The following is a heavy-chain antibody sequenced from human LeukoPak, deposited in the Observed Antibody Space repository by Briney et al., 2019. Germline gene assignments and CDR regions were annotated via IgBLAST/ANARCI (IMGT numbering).Heavy chain of an antibody. J-gene: IGHJ6*02. CDR3: AKGVASLTSYYYYYGMDV. D-gene: IGHD3-10*01. Sequence: PGGSLRLSCAASGFTFDDYAMHWVRHAPGKGLEWVSGISCNSGSIGYADSVKGRFTISRDNAKNSLYLQMNSLRDEDTALYYCAKGVASLTSYYYYYGMDVWGQGTTVTVSS. V-gene: IGHV3-9*01. CDR2: ISCNSGSI. CDR1: GFTFDDYA.